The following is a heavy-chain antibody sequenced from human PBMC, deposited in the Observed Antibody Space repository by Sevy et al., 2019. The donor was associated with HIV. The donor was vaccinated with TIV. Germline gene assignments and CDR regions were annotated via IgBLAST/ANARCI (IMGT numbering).Heavy chain of an antibody. CDR2: ISSSSSYI. CDR3: ARRATYYDTGDAFDI. V-gene: IGHV3-21*01. CDR1: GFTFITYS. Sequence: GGSLRLSCAASGFTFITYSMNWVRQAPGKGLEWVSSISSSSSYIYYAYSVKGRFTVSRDNAENSLYLQMNSLRAEDTAVYYCARRATYYDTGDAFDIWGQGTMVTVSS. J-gene: IGHJ3*02. D-gene: IGHD3-22*01.